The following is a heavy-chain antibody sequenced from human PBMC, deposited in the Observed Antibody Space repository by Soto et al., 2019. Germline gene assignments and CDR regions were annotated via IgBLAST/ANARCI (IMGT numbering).Heavy chain of an antibody. Sequence: QLQLQESGPGLVKPSETLSLTCTVSGGSISSSSYYWGWIRQPPGKGLEWIGSIYYSGSTYYNPSLKRRVTISVDTSKNQFSLKLSAVTAADTAVDYCAPFDWLTHYWGQGTLVTVSS. J-gene: IGHJ4*02. D-gene: IGHD3-9*01. CDR3: APFDWLTHY. CDR1: GGSISSSSYY. V-gene: IGHV4-39*01. CDR2: IYYSGST.